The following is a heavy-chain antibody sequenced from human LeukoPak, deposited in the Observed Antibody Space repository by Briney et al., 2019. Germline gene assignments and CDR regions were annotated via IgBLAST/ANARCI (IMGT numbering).Heavy chain of an antibody. CDR1: GFTFSSYA. J-gene: IGHJ3*02. CDR3: AKSAQYCSGGSCYDDAFDI. V-gene: IGHV3-23*01. D-gene: IGHD2-15*01. CDR2: ISGGGGST. Sequence: GGSLRLSCAASGFTFSSYAMSWVRQAPGKGLEWVSAISGGGGSTYYADSVKGRFTISRDNSKNTLYLQMNSLRAEDTAVYYCAKSAQYCSGGSCYDDAFDIWGQGTMVTVSS.